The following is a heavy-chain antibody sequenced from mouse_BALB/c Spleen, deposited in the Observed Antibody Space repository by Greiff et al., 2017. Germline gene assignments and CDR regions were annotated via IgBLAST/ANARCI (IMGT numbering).Heavy chain of an antibody. Sequence: QVQLQQSGPELVKPGASVRISCKASGYTFTSYYIHWVKQRPGQGLEWIGWIYPGNVNTKYNEKFKGKATLTADKSSSTAYMQLSSLTSEDSAVYFCARGRGNSYAMDYWGQGTSVTVSS. J-gene: IGHJ4*01. CDR2: IYPGNVNT. D-gene: IGHD2-1*01. V-gene: IGHV1S56*01. CDR3: ARGRGNSYAMDY. CDR1: GYTFTSYY.